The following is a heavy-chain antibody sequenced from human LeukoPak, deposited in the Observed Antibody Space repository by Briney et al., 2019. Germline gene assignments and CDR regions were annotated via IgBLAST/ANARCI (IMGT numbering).Heavy chain of an antibody. Sequence: GGSLRLSCAASGFTFSSYWMSWVRQAPGKGLEWVSAISGSGGSTYYADSVKGRFTISRDNSKNTLYLRMNSLRAEDTAVYYCAKGGGFYDSSGYYRFDYWGQGTLVAVSS. V-gene: IGHV3-23*01. CDR1: GFTFSSYW. D-gene: IGHD3-22*01. CDR2: ISGSGGST. CDR3: AKGGGFYDSSGYYRFDY. J-gene: IGHJ4*02.